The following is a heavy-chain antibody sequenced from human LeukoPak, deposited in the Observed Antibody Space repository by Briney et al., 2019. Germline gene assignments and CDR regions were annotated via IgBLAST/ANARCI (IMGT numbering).Heavy chain of an antibody. Sequence: PGGSLRLSCAASGFTFDDYAMHWVRQAPGKGLEWVSGISWNSGSIGYADSVKGRFTISRDNAKNSLYLQMNSLRAEDTALYYCAKIRTPSYYDTWYFDLWGRGTLVTVSS. CDR1: GFTFDDYA. CDR3: AKIRTPSYYDTWYFDL. D-gene: IGHD3-22*01. CDR2: ISWNSGSI. V-gene: IGHV3-9*01. J-gene: IGHJ2*01.